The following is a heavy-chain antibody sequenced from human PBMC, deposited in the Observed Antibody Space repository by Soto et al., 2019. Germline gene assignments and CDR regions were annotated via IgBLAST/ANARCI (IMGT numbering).Heavy chain of an antibody. V-gene: IGHV3-7*03. CDR2: IKQNGSEA. D-gene: IGHD2-8*01. CDR3: PFAHSDKIKCYPRFGGY. J-gene: IGHJ4*02. CDR1: GFIFSNYW. Sequence: GGSLRLSCAASGFIFSNYWMTWVRQTPRKGLEWVANIKQNGSEAYYVDSVKGRFTISRDNAKNSLYLQLNSLRAEDTAVYYCPFAHSDKIKCYPRFGGYWGQGTLVTFSS.